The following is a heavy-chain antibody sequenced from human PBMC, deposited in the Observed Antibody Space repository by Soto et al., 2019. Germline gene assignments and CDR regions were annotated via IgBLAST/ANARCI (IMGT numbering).Heavy chain of an antibody. J-gene: IGHJ6*02. CDR3: ARGPSSSRYYYGMDV. CDR1: GFNFSSYA. Sequence: GGSLRLSCAASGFNFSSYAMSWVRQAPGKGLEWVSSISSSSSYIYYADSVKGRFTISRDNAKNSLYPQMNSLRAEDTAVYYCARGPSSSRYYYGMDVWGQGTTVTVSS. D-gene: IGHD6-13*01. V-gene: IGHV3-21*01. CDR2: ISSSSSYI.